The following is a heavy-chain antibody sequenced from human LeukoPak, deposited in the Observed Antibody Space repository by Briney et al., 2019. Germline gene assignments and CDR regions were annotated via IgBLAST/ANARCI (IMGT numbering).Heavy chain of an antibody. D-gene: IGHD4-23*01. CDR1: GYTLTNDN. V-gene: IGHV1-18*01. CDR3: AREFGHCYGDNCFYFFDT. Sequence: ASVKVSCKAAGYTLTNDNISWVRQAPGQGLEWMGWINTYKGDTLYAQKLQGRVTMTSDTSTNTAYMELRSLRFDDTAVYYCAREFGHCYGDNCFYFFDTWGQGFRVTVSS. J-gene: IGHJ4*02. CDR2: INTYKGDT.